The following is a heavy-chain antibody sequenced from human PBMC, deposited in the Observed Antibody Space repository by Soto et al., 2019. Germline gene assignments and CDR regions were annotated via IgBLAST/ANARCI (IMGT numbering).Heavy chain of an antibody. CDR3: ARMETGYYDRGAFDI. CDR2: INHSGST. J-gene: IGHJ3*02. Sequence: SETLSLTCAVYGGSFSGYYWSWIRQPPGKGLEWIGEINHSGSTNYNPSLKSRVTISVDTSKNQFSLKLSSVTAADTSVYYCARMETGYYDRGAFDIWGQGTMVTVSS. CDR1: GGSFSGYY. V-gene: IGHV4-34*01. D-gene: IGHD3-9*01.